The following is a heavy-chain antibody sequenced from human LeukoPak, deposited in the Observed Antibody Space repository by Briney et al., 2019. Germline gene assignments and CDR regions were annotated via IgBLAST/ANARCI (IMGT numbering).Heavy chain of an antibody. V-gene: IGHV1-69*05. CDR2: IIPIFGTA. CDR1: GGTFSSYA. D-gene: IGHD6-19*01. Sequence: ASVKVSCKASGGTFSSYAISWLRQAPGQGLEWMGRIIPIFGTANYAQKFQGRVTITTDESTSTAYMELSSLRSEDTAVYYCASRHLPVAGTFDYWGQGTLVTVSS. CDR3: ASRHLPVAGTFDY. J-gene: IGHJ4*02.